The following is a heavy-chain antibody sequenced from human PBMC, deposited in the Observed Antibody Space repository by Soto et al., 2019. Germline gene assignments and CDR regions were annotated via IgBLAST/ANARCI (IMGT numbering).Heavy chain of an antibody. CDR3: ARGRETRKYGMDV. J-gene: IGHJ6*02. Sequence: SETLSLTCTVSGGSISSGDYYWSWIRQPPGKGLEWIGYIYYSGSTYYNPSLKSRVTISVDTSKNQFSLKLSSVTAADTAVYYCARGRETRKYGMDVWGQGTTVTVSS. D-gene: IGHD1-26*01. CDR2: IYYSGST. CDR1: GGSISSGDYY. V-gene: IGHV4-30-4*01.